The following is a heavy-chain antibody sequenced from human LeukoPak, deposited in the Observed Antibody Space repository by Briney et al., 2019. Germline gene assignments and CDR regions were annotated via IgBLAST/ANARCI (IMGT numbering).Heavy chain of an antibody. CDR3: ARVKGANWFDP. D-gene: IGHD4/OR15-4a*01. CDR2: IYYSGST. Sequence: SETLSLTCTVSGASISNYYWSWIRQPPGKGLEWIGYIYYSGSTNYNPSLKSRVTISVDTSKNQFSLKLSSVTAADTAVYYCARVKGANWFDPWGQGTLVTVSS. J-gene: IGHJ5*02. CDR1: GASISNYY. V-gene: IGHV4-59*01.